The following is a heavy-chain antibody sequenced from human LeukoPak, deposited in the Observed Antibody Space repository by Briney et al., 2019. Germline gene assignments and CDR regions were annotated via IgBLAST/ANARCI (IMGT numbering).Heavy chain of an antibody. Sequence: SETLSLTCTVSGVSISSYFWSWIRQPAGKGLEWIGRIFTSESTNYNPSLKGRVSISIDKAMNQFSLKVTSVTAADTAVYFCARDPMVRYSSEGYMDVWGKGTTVTISS. V-gene: IGHV4-4*07. CDR2: IFTSEST. J-gene: IGHJ6*04. D-gene: IGHD6-19*01. CDR1: GVSISSYF. CDR3: ARDPMVRYSSEGYMDV.